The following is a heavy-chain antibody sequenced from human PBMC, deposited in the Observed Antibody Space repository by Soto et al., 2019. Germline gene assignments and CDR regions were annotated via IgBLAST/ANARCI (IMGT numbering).Heavy chain of an antibody. CDR2: INAANGDT. J-gene: IGHJ5*02. Sequence: ASVKVSCKASGYTFTSYGIHWVRRAPGQRLEWMGWINAANGDTKYSPKFQGRVTITRDTSASTAYMELSSLRSEDTAVYYCVRRHVSATGIDWFDPWGQGTLVTVSS. CDR3: VRRHVSATGIDWFDP. D-gene: IGHD6-13*01. V-gene: IGHV1-3*01. CDR1: GYTFTSYG.